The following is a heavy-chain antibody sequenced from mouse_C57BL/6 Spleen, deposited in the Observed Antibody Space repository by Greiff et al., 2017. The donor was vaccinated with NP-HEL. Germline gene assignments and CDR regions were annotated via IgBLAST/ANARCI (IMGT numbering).Heavy chain of an antibody. J-gene: IGHJ4*01. V-gene: IGHV1-81*01. CDR3: ARRGGNHEDYYAMDY. D-gene: IGHD2-1*01. CDR2: IYPRSGNT. CDR1: GYTFTSYG. Sequence: QVQLQQSGAELARPGASVKLSCKASGYTFTSYGISWVKQRTGQGLEWIGEIYPRSGNTYYNEKFKGKATLTADKSSSTAYMELRSLTSEDSAVYFCARRGGNHEDYYAMDYWGQGTSVTVSS.